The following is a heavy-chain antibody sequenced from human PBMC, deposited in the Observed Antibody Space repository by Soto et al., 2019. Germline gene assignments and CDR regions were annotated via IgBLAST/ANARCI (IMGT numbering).Heavy chain of an antibody. J-gene: IGHJ4*02. V-gene: IGHV4-31*03. CDR3: ARWVEVSLDYFDS. CDR1: GGSMSNGYYY. Sequence: QVQLQESGPGLVKPSQTLSLTCTVSGGSMSNGYYYWSWVRQNTGTGLEWIGHIYHSGRTYYNPSLKSRVGILVDTSKNQFSLNLNSVTAADTAVYYCARWVEVSLDYFDSWGQGTPVTVSS. CDR2: IYHSGRT. D-gene: IGHD1-20*01.